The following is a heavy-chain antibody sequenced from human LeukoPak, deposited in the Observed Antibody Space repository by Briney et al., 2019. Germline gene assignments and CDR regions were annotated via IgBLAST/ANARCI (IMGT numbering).Heavy chain of an antibody. V-gene: IGHV4-59*01. CDR1: GGSITNYY. D-gene: IGHD4-11*01. CDR3: ARASVTYYYYYYMDV. CDR2: IHYSGST. J-gene: IGHJ6*03. Sequence: SETLSLTCTVSGGSITNYYWTWIRQPPGKGLEWIGYIHYSGSTNYNPSLKSRVTISVDTSKNQFSLKLSSVTAADTAVYYCARASVTYYYYYYMDVWGKGATVTVSS.